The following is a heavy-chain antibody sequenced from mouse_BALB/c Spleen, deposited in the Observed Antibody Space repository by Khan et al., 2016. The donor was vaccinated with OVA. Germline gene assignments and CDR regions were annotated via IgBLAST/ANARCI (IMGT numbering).Heavy chain of an antibody. V-gene: IGHV9-1*02. CDR1: GYTFTNYG. CDR3: ARWASYWYFDV. Sequence: QIQLVQSGPELKKPGETVKISCKASGYTFTNYGMNWVKQAPGKGLKWMGWINTYTGEPTYTGDFKGRFAFSLENSDSTAYLQINNHKREDMAIDVCARWASYWYFDVWGAGTTVTVSS. J-gene: IGHJ1*01. CDR2: INTYTGEP.